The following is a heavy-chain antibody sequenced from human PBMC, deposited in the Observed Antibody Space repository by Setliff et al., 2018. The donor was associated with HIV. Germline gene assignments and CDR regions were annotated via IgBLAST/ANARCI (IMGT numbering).Heavy chain of an antibody. D-gene: IGHD6-19*01. Sequence: GGSLRLSCAASGFTFSTYWMHWVRQPPGKGLVWVSRINSDGTIINYEDSVKGRFTISRDNARNTLSLKMNSLGAEDTAMYYCAREGGSSGHAGYFDPWGQGTLVTVSS. V-gene: IGHV3-74*01. CDR1: GFTFSTYW. CDR3: AREGGSSGHAGYFDP. CDR2: INSDGTII. J-gene: IGHJ5*02.